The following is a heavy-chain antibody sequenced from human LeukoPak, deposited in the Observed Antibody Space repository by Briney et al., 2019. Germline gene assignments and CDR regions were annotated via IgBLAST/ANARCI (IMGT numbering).Heavy chain of an antibody. Sequence: PSETLSLTCAVYGGSFSGYYWSWIRQPPGKGLEWIGEINHSGSTNYNPSLKSRVTISVDTSKNQFSLKLSSVTAADTAVYYCANYRRLIAVFDPWGQGTLVTVSS. V-gene: IGHV4-34*01. CDR1: GGSFSGYY. CDR2: INHSGST. J-gene: IGHJ5*02. CDR3: ANYRRLIAVFDP. D-gene: IGHD6-19*01.